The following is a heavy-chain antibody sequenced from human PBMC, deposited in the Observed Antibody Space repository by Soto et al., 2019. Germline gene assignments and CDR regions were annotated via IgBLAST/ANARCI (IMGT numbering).Heavy chain of an antibody. CDR3: AFVSWAADGGDYFDY. J-gene: IGHJ4*02. Sequence: QVQLVQSGAEVKKPGSSVKVSCKASGGTFSSYTISWVRQAPGQGLEWMGRIIPILGIANYAQKFQGRVTITADKSTRTAYMERSSLRSDDKAVSYCAFVSWAADGGDYFDYWGQGSMVTVSS. D-gene: IGHD6-13*01. CDR2: IIPILGIA. V-gene: IGHV1-69*02. CDR1: GGTFSSYT.